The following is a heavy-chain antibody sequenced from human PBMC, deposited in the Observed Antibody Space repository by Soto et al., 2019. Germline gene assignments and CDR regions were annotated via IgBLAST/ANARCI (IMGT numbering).Heavy chain of an antibody. CDR2: ISYDGSNK. Sequence: GGSLRLSCAASGFTFSSYAMHWVRQAPGKGLEWVAVISYDGSNKYYADSVKGRFTISRDNSKNTLYLQMNSLRAEDTAVYYCATEGYCTNGVCWGVEYYFDYWGQGTLVTVSS. D-gene: IGHD2-8*01. CDR3: ATEGYCTNGVCWGVEYYFDY. V-gene: IGHV3-30-3*01. CDR1: GFTFSSYA. J-gene: IGHJ4*02.